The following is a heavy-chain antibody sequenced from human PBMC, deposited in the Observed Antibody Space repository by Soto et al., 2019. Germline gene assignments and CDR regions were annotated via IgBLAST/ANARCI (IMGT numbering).Heavy chain of an antibody. V-gene: IGHV3-30-3*01. D-gene: IGHD2-21*02. CDR1: GFTYSSYA. J-gene: IGHJ6*02. CDR2: ISYDGSNK. CDR3: AREKVVTATTTTPYGMDV. Sequence: GGSLRLSCAASGFTYSSYAMHWVRQAPGKGLEWVAVISYDGSNKYYADSVKGRFTISRDNSKNTLYLQMNSLRAEDTAVYYCAREKVVTATTTTPYGMDVWGQGTTVTVSS.